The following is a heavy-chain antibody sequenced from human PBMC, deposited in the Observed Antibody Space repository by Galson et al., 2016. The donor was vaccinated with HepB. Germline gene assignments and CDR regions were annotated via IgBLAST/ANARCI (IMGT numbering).Heavy chain of an antibody. CDR2: IDPGDSYT. CDR3: ARHSRAESGWYLGFDY. Sequence: QSGAEVKKPGESLRISCKGSGYNFTNFWISWVRQMPGKGLEWMGRIDPGDSYTNYSPSFRGHVTISADKSISTAFLQWSSLKASDTAMYYCARHSRAESGWYLGFDYWGQGTLVTVS. V-gene: IGHV5-10-1*01. J-gene: IGHJ4*02. CDR1: GYNFTNFW. D-gene: IGHD6-19*01.